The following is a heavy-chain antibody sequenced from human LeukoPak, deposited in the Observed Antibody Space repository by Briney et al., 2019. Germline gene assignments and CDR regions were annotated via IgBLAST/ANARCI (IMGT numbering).Heavy chain of an antibody. CDR3: ARDLYGSGSFDY. Sequence: GGSLRLSCAASGFTFSSYEMNCVRHAPGKGLEWVSYISSSGSTIYYADSVKGRFTTSRDNAKNSLYLQMNSLRAEDTAVYCCARDLYGSGSFDYWGQGTLVTVSS. J-gene: IGHJ4*02. CDR2: ISSSGSTI. CDR1: GFTFSSYE. D-gene: IGHD3-10*01. V-gene: IGHV3-48*03.